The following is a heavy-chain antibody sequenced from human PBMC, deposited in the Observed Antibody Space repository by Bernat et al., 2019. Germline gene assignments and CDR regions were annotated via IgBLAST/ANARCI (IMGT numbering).Heavy chain of an antibody. D-gene: IGHD4-11*01. CDR1: GFTFSSYG. CDR2: IWYDGSNK. Sequence: QVQLVESGGGMVQPGRSLRLSCAASGFTFSSYGMHWVRQAPGKGLEWVAVIWYDGSNKYYADSVKGRFTISRDNSKNTLYLQMNSLRAEDTAVYYCARVVYSNSNYFDYWGQGTLVTVSS. J-gene: IGHJ4*02. CDR3: ARVVYSNSNYFDY. V-gene: IGHV3-33*01.